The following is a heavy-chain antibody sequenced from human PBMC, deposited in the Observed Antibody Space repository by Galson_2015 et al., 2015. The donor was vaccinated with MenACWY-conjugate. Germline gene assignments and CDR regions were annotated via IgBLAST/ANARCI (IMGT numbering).Heavy chain of an antibody. J-gene: IGHJ4*02. D-gene: IGHD3-22*01. CDR3: ASEDYYYDSSSRRKLSMDY. V-gene: IGHV3-7*03. CDR2: IKPDGSEK. Sequence: SLRLSCAVSGFTFSRYWMHWVRQAPGKGLEWVADIKPDGSEKYYADSVKGRFTTSRDNVKNSLYLQMNSLRAEDTAVYYCASEDYYYDSSSRRKLSMDYWGQGTL. CDR1: GFTFSRYW.